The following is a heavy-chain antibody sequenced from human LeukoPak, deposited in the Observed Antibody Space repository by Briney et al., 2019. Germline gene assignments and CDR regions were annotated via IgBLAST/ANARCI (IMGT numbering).Heavy chain of an antibody. V-gene: IGHV3-23*01. CDR2: ISGSGGST. CDR1: GFTFSSYA. Sequence: GSLRLSCAASGFTFSSYAMSWVRQAPGKGLEWVSAISGSGGSTYYADSVKGRFTISRDNSKNTLYLQMNSLRAEDTAVYYCACSSGWPQYCFDYWGQGTLVTVSS. J-gene: IGHJ4*02. CDR3: ACSSGWPQYCFDY. D-gene: IGHD6-19*01.